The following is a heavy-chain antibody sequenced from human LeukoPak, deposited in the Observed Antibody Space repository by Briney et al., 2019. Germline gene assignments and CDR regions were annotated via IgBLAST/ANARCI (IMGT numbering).Heavy chain of an antibody. J-gene: IGHJ6*02. CDR1: GFTFSSYA. CDR2: ISGSGGST. Sequence: PGGSLRLSCAASGFTFSSYAMSWVRQAPGKGLEWVSAISGSGGSTYYADSVKGRFTISRDNSKNTLYLQMNSLRAEDTAVYYCAKVLAPDTAMDYYYYYGMDVWGQGTTVTVSS. D-gene: IGHD5-18*01. CDR3: AKVLAPDTAMDYYYYYGMDV. V-gene: IGHV3-23*01.